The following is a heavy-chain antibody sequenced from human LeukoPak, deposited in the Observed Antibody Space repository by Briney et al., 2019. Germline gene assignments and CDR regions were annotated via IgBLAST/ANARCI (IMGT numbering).Heavy chain of an antibody. J-gene: IGHJ4*02. CDR3: ARHNY. CDR2: MNNDGSIR. CDR1: GFTFSTYW. V-gene: IGHV3-74*01. Sequence: GGSLRLSCAASGFTFSTYWMHWVRQAPGKGLVWVSRMNNDGSIRDYADSVKGRFTISRDNAKNTLYLQMNSLRAEDTAVYYCARHNYWGQGTLVTVSS.